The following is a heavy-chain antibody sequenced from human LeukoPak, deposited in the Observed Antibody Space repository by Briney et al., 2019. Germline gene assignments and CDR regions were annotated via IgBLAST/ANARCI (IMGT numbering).Heavy chain of an antibody. CDR2: IYYSGST. J-gene: IGHJ5*02. CDR3: ARRGRSLVVVLAAVPFDP. D-gene: IGHD2-2*01. CDR1: GGSISNTSYY. Sequence: SETLSLTCTVSGGSISNTSYYWGWIRQPPGKGLEWIGNIYYSGSTYYNPSLKSRVTISVDTSKNQFSLKLSSVTAADTAVYYCARRGRSLVVVLAAVPFDPWGQGTLVTVSS. V-gene: IGHV4-39*01.